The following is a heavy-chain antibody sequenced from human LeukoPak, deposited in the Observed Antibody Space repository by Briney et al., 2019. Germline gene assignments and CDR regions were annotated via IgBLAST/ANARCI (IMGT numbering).Heavy chain of an antibody. CDR2: ISNSGSAK. Sequence: GGSLRLSCAASRFSFSNHSMNWVRQAPGKGLEWVSYISNSGSAKYYAASVKGRFSISRDNAKNSLYLQMNSLRDDDTAVYYCARNYYYTMDVWGQGTTVTVSS. CDR1: RFSFSNHS. V-gene: IGHV3-48*02. CDR3: ARNYYYTMDV. J-gene: IGHJ6*02.